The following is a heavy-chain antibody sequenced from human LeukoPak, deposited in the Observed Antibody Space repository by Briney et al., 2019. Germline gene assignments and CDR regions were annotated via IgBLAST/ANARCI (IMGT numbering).Heavy chain of an antibody. D-gene: IGHD5-18*01. CDR1: GFTFSSYG. CDR3: AKDRAYSYGLLDY. CDR2: ISGSGGST. J-gene: IGHJ4*02. Sequence: PGGSLRLSCAASGFTFSSYGMSWVRQAPGKGLEWVSAISGSGGSTYYADSVKGRFTISRDNSKNTLYLQMNSLRAEDTAVYYCAKDRAYSYGLLDYWGQGTLVTVSS. V-gene: IGHV3-23*01.